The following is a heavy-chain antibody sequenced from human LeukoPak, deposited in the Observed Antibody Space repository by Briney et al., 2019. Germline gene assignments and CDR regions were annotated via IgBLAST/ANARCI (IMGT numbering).Heavy chain of an antibody. CDR2: MNPNNDNA. J-gene: IGHJ3*01. D-gene: IGHD6-25*01. CDR3: ARAAAGGDDPFDV. V-gene: IGHV1-8*01. Sequence: ASVKVSCKASGYTFKSYDINWVRQAPGQGLEWMAWMNPNNDNAGSAQKFQGRVTMTRDTSISTAYMELSSLRSDDTGVYYCARAAAGGDDPFDVWGQGSLIIVSS. CDR1: GYTFKSYD.